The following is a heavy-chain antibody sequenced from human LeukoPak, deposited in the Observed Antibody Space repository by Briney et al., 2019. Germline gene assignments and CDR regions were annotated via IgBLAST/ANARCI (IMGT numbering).Heavy chain of an antibody. CDR1: GGSLSSYY. CDR2: IYYSGST. J-gene: IGHJ6*02. V-gene: IGHV4-59*08. CDR3: ARSIVVAGIVSDFYYYGMDV. D-gene: IGHD6-19*01. Sequence: SETLSLTRTVPGGSLSSYYWSWTRQPPGKGLEWSGYIYYSGSTNYNPSLKSRVTISVHTSKKQFSLKLSSVTAADTAVYFCARSIVVAGIVSDFYYYGMDVWGQGTTLTVSS.